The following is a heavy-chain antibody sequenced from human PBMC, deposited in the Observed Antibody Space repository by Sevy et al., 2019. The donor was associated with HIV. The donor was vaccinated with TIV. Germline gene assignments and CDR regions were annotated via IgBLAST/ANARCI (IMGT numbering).Heavy chain of an antibody. V-gene: IGHV3-72*01. D-gene: IGHD2-21*01. CDR2: IRNRPNTYTT. Sequence: GGSLRLSCAASGFTFSDHYVDWVRQAPGKGLEWVGRIRNRPNTYTTEYAASVESRFTISRDDSRNSLYLQMNSLKTEDSAVYYCVRGPNCGVGGCQQISPYCLDVWGKGATVTVSS. CDR3: VRGPNCGVGGCQQISPYCLDV. J-gene: IGHJ6*03. CDR1: GFTFSDHY.